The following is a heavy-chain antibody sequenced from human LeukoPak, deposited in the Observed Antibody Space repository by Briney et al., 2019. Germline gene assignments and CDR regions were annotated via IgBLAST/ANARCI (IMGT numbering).Heavy chain of an antibody. CDR1: GFTFSSYA. V-gene: IGHV3-30-3*01. J-gene: IGHJ4*02. CDR3: AKDPSGSYYIHYFDY. CDR2: ISYDGTNK. Sequence: GRSLRLSCAASGFTFSSYAMHWVRQAPGKGLEWVAVISYDGTNKYYADSVKGRFTISRDNSKNTLYLQMNSLRAEDTAVYYCAKDPSGSYYIHYFDYWGQGTLVTVSS. D-gene: IGHD1-26*01.